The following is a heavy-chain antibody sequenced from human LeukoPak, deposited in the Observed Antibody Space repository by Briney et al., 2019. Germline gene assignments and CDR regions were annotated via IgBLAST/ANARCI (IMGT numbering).Heavy chain of an antibody. CDR3: ARPTTASTIYEYYFDY. Sequence: PGRSLRLSCAASGFTFSSYAMHWVRQAPGKGLEWVAVILYDGSNKYYADSVKGRFTISRGNSKNTLYLEMSSLRAEDTAAYYCARPTTASTIYEYYFDYWGQGTLVTVSS. V-gene: IGHV3-30-3*01. CDR1: GFTFSSYA. D-gene: IGHD4-11*01. J-gene: IGHJ4*02. CDR2: ILYDGSNK.